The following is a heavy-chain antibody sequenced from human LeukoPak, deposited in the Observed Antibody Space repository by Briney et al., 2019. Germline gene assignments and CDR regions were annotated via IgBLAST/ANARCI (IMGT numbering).Heavy chain of an antibody. D-gene: IGHD3-22*01. Sequence: GGSLRLSCAASGFTFSNYSMNWVRQAPGKGLEWVANIKQDGSEKYYVDSVKGRFTISRDNAKNSLYLQMNSLRAEDTAVYYCARSKRFSHYYDSSGPRAFDIWGQGTMVTVSS. CDR3: ARSKRFSHYYDSSGPRAFDI. V-gene: IGHV3-7*01. CDR1: GFTFSNYS. CDR2: IKQDGSEK. J-gene: IGHJ3*02.